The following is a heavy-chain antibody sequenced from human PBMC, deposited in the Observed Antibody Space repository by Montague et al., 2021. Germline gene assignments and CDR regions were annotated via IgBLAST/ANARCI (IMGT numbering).Heavy chain of an antibody. J-gene: IGHJ5*02. Sequence: QSGAEVKKPGESLTISCKGFGFSIDDYWIAWVRQMPGRGLEWMGITYPRDSDTRYNPSFQGQVSISADKFINIAYLQWSSLEASDTGIYYCARRGSLVATGTWYGPWGQGTRVTVSS. CDR3: ARRGSLVATGTWYGP. CDR1: GFSIDDYW. CDR2: TYPRDSDT. D-gene: IGHD1-1*01. V-gene: IGHV5-51*01.